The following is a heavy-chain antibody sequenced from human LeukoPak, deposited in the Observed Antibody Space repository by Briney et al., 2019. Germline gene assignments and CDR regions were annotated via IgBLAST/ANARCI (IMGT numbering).Heavy chain of an antibody. D-gene: IGHD5-12*01. Sequence: PGGSLRPSCVASGFTVSRNYMNWVRQAPGKGLEWVSIIYSGGRTYYADSVKGRFTISRDNSKNTLYLQMNSLRVEDTAVYYCARDEYEYAGWFDPWGQGTLVTVSS. CDR3: ARDEYEYAGWFDP. J-gene: IGHJ5*02. CDR1: GFTVSRNY. V-gene: IGHV3-66*01. CDR2: IYSGGRT.